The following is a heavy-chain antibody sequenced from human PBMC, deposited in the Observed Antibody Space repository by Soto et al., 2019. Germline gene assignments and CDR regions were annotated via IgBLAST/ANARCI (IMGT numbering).Heavy chain of an antibody. CDR2: MTGRGGSI. D-gene: IGHD2-15*01. J-gene: IGHJ6*02. CDR1: GFPFSEYG. Sequence: PGGSLRLSCAASGFPFSEYGMTWVRQAPGRGLEWVSAMTGRGGSIHYAESVRGRFIIPRDNSKNTLYLQMDRLRAGDTAVYYCAKGVMYSTKGLDVWGQGTTVTVSS. V-gene: IGHV3-23*01. CDR3: AKGVMYSTKGLDV.